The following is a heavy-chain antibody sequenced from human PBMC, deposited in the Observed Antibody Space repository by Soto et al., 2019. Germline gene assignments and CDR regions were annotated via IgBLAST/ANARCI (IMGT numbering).Heavy chain of an antibody. V-gene: IGHV3-11*06. D-gene: IGHD5-18*01. CDR2: SSVTSSYT. CDR3: AKSAPGNNYGGNAFDI. CDR1: GFTFSDYY. Sequence: PGGSLRLSCAASGFTFSDYYMNWIRQAPGKGLEWISYSSVTSSYTKYADSVKGRFTISRDNARNSLYLQMYSLRAEDTAVYYCAKSAPGNNYGGNAFDIWGQGTMVTVS. J-gene: IGHJ3*02.